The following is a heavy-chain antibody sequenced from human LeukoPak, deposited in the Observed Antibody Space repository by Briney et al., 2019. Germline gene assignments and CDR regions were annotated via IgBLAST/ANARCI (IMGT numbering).Heavy chain of an antibody. CDR2: TYYRSTWYN. CDR3: ARRLTQYDCFDP. J-gene: IGHJ5*02. D-gene: IGHD2-2*01. Sequence: SQTLSLTCAISGDSVSSNSVTWNWIRQSPSRGLEWLGRTYYRSTWYNDYAVSVRGRITVNPDTSKNQFSVHLNSVTPEDTAVYYCARRLTQYDCFDPWGQGILVTVSS. V-gene: IGHV6-1*01. CDR1: GDSVSSNSVT.